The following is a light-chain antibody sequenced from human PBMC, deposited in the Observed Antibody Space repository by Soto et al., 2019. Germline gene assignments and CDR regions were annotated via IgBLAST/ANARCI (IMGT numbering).Light chain of an antibody. V-gene: IGKV1-5*01. CDR3: QHYNSYSEA. Sequence: DIQMTQSPSTLSASVVDRVSITFRASQSISNWLAWYQQKPGKAPKLVIYDASSLQGGVPSRFSGSGSGTEFTLTISSLQPDDFATYYCQHYNSYSEAFGQGTKVDIK. CDR2: DAS. J-gene: IGKJ1*01. CDR1: QSISNW.